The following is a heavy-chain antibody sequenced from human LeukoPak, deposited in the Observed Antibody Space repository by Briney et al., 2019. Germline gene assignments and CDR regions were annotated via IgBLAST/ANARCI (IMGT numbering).Heavy chain of an antibody. Sequence: GGSLRLSCAASGFTFSSYGMSWVRQAPGKGLEWVSAISATGGTTYYADSVKGRFTISRDNSKNTLYLQMSSLTAEDTAVYYCAKDNVKVTTIRRVPHYMDVWGKGATVTISS. D-gene: IGHD5-12*01. CDR3: AKDNVKVTTIRRVPHYMDV. CDR2: ISATGGTT. J-gene: IGHJ6*03. V-gene: IGHV3-23*01. CDR1: GFTFSSYG.